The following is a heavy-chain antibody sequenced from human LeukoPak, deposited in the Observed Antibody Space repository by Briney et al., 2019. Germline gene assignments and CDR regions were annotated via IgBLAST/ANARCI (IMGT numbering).Heavy chain of an antibody. CDR3: VEGTPWLGYFDY. J-gene: IGHJ4*02. CDR1: GGSISTGPYY. V-gene: IGHV4-39*07. Sequence: SETLSLTCTVSGGSISTGPYYWGWIRQPPGKGLEWIGNIYYSGITYYNPSLKSRVTISVDTSNNQFSLKLNSVTAADTAVYYCVEGTPWLGYFDYWGQGTLVTVSS. D-gene: IGHD6-19*01. CDR2: IYYSGIT.